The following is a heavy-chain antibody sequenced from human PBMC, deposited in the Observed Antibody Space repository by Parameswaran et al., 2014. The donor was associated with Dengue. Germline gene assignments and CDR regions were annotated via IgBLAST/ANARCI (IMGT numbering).Heavy chain of an antibody. J-gene: IGHJ6*03. V-gene: IGHV3-11*01. Sequence: WIRQPPGKGLEWVSYISSSGSTIYYADSVKGRFTISRDNAKNSLYLQMNSLRAEDTAVYYCARCSTDYYYYYYYMDVWGKGTTVTVSS. CDR2: ISSSGSTI. CDR3: ARCSTDYYYYYYYMDV. D-gene: IGHD3-16*01.